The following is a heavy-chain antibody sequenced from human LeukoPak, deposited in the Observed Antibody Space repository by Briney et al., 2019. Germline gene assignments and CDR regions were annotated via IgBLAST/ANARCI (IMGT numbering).Heavy chain of an antibody. V-gene: IGHV4-59*08. CDR1: GGSISSYY. CDR2: IYYSGST. CDR3: ARSEVFFDY. Sequence: SETLSLTCTVSGGSISSYYWSWIRQPPRKGLEWIGYIYYSGSTNYNPSLKSRVTISVDTSKNQFSLKLSSVTAADTAVYYCARSEVFFDYWGQGTLVTVSS. D-gene: IGHD1-14*01. J-gene: IGHJ4*02.